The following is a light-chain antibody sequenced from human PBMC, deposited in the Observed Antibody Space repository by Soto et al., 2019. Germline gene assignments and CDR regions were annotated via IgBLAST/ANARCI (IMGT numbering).Light chain of an antibody. J-gene: IGKJ3*01. CDR3: QQLESSPAFT. V-gene: IGKV3-20*01. Sequence: EIVLTQSPGTLSLSPGERATLSCRASQSINSRYLAWYQQKPGQAPRLLIYGASSRATGIPDRFSGSGSGTTFTTTISSRLHADVAVYYYQQLESSPAFTFGPGTKVDIK. CDR1: QSINSRY. CDR2: GAS.